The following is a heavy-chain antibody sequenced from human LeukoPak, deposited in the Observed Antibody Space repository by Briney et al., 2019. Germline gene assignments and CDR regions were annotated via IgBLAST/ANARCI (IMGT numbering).Heavy chain of an antibody. CDR3: ARAPKCTVTICYYFMDV. Sequence: ASVKVSCKASGYTFSSYDINWVRQATGQGLEWKGWLNPNSGNTGYAQKFQGRVTMTRNTSINTDYMGLSSLRSEDTAVYYCARAPKCTVTICYYFMDVWGKGTTVTISS. J-gene: IGHJ6*03. D-gene: IGHD4-11*01. V-gene: IGHV1-8*01. CDR2: LNPNSGNT. CDR1: GYTFSSYD.